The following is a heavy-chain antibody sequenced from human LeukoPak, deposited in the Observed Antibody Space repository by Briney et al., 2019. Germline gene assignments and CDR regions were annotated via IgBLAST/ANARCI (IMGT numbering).Heavy chain of an antibody. CDR1: GFTVSSNY. CDR2: IYSCGST. V-gene: IGHV3-53*01. Sequence: GESLKISCAASGFTVSSNYMSWVRQAPGKGLEWVSVIYSCGSTYYADSVKGRFTISRDNSKNTLYLQMNSLRAEDTAVYYCARDSGGYSHWGQGTLVTVSS. D-gene: IGHD3-22*01. J-gene: IGHJ4*02. CDR3: ARDSGGYSH.